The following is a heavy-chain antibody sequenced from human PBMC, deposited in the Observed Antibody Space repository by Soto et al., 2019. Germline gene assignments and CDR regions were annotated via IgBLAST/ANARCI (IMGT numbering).Heavy chain of an antibody. D-gene: IGHD6-19*01. V-gene: IGHV3-11*01. CDR3: ASFSGWLLYYFDY. Sequence: PGGSLRLSCAASGFTFSDYYMSWIRQAPGKGLEWVSYISSSGSTIYYADSVKGRFTISRDNAKNSLYLQMNSLRAEDTAVYYCASFSGWLLYYFDYWGQGTLVTVSS. J-gene: IGHJ4*02. CDR2: ISSSGSTI. CDR1: GFTFSDYY.